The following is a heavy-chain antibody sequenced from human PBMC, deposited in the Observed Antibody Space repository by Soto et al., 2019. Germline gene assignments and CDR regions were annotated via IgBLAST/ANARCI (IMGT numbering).Heavy chain of an antibody. J-gene: IGHJ6*02. D-gene: IGHD3-22*01. CDR2: IIPIFGTA. CDR1: VCTFSSYA. Sequence: SSVKVSCKAFVCTFSSYAISCVRHAPGQGLEWMGGIIPIFGTANYAQKFQGRVTITADESTSTAYMELSSLRSEDTAVYYCARDVYYDSSGYLVGGYYYYYGMDVWGQGTTVTVFS. CDR3: ARDVYYDSSGYLVGGYYYYYGMDV. V-gene: IGHV1-69*13.